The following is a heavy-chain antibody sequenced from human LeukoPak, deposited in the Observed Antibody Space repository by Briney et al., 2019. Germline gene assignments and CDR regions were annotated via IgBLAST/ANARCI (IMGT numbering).Heavy chain of an antibody. V-gene: IGHV1-8*01. CDR2: MNSKSGNT. CDR1: GYTFINND. CDR3: ARGRVNSGWYVDY. J-gene: IGHJ4*02. Sequence: ASVKVSCKASGYTFINNDINWVRQASGQGLEWMGWMNSKSGNTGYAQEFQGRVTMTRNTSISTAYMELTSLRSEDTAVYYCARGRVNSGWYVDYWGQGTLVAVSS. D-gene: IGHD6-19*01.